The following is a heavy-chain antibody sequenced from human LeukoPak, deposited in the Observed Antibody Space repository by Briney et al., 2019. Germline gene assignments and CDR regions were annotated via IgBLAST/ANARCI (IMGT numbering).Heavy chain of an antibody. J-gene: IGHJ4*02. CDR3: ATKGIAVAGTLFDY. V-gene: IGHV1-69*06. D-gene: IGHD6-19*01. CDR2: IIPIFGTA. Sequence: ASVKVSCKASGGTFISYAISWVRQAPGQGLEWMGGIIPIFGTANYAQKFQGRVTITADKSTSTAYMELSSLRSEDTAVYYCATKGIAVAGTLFDYWGQGTLVTVSS. CDR1: GGTFISYA.